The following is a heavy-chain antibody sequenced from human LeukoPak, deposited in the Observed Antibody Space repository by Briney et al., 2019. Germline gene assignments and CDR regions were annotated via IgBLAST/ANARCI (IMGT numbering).Heavy chain of an antibody. CDR1: GGSISSYY. V-gene: IGHV4-4*07. Sequence: PSETLSLTCTVSGGSISSYYWSWIRQPARKGLEWSGRIYTSGSTNYNSSLKIRVGMSVDTSKNQFSLKLSSVTAADTAVYYCARQSTVTKGVGYYYYYMDVWGKGTTVTVSS. D-gene: IGHD4-17*01. CDR2: IYTSGST. J-gene: IGHJ6*03. CDR3: ARQSTVTKGVGYYYYYMDV.